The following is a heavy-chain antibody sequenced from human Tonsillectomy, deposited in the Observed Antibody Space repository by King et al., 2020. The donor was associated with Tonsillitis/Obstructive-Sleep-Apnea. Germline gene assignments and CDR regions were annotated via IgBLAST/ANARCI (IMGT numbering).Heavy chain of an antibody. CDR2: INYSGST. D-gene: IGHD3-16*01. CDR1: GGSISSDHYY. V-gene: IGHV4-31*03. Sequence: QLQESGPGLVKPSQTLSLTCTVSGGSISSDHYYWSWIRQHPGKGLEWIGNINYSGSTYYNPYLKSRVTISVDTSKKEISLKVNSVTAADTAMYLCARGWSPEETYPFEIWGQGNMVTVPS. CDR3: ARGWSPEETYPFEI. J-gene: IGHJ3*02.